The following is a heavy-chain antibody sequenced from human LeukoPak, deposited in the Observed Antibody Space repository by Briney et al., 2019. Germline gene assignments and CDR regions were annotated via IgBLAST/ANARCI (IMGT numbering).Heavy chain of an antibody. CDR1: DDSMRNRSYY. V-gene: IGHV4-39*01. CDR2: VYHSGST. D-gene: IGHD5-12*01. J-gene: IGHJ4*02. Sequence: PETLSLTCIVSDDSMRNRSYYWGWIRRPPGMGLEWIGRVYHSGSTFISPSLTSRVAISVDTSRNQFSLRLTSVTAADTATYYCARLFLHHHTLIGYEGYYFDSWGQGTLVAVSS. CDR3: ARLFLHHHTLIGYEGYYFDS.